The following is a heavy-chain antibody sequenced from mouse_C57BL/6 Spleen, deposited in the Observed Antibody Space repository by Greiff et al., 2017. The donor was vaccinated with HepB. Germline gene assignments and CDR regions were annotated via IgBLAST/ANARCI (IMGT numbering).Heavy chain of an antibody. Sequence: VQLKQSGAELVKPGASVKLSCTASGFNIKDNYMHWGRKGTKRGREWIGRMDPGDGETKKAPKFRGRATITADTSSNTAYLQLSSLTSEDTAVYYCAPQFAYWGQGTLVTVSA. V-gene: IGHV14-2*01. CDR3: APQFAY. CDR1: GFNIKDNY. J-gene: IGHJ3*01. CDR2: MDPGDGET.